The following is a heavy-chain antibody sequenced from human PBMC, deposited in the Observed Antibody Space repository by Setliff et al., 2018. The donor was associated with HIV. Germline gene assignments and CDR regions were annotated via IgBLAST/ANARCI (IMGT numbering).Heavy chain of an antibody. CDR1: GGSFSGYY. CDR3: ARGRTRTYFSHYYMDV. Sequence: SETLSLTCAVYGGSFSGYYWNWIRQPPGKGLEWIGYIYYSGSTNYKPSLKSRVTISVDMSKNQFSLRLSSVTAADTAVYYCARGRTRTYFSHYYMDVWGKGTTVTVSS. V-gene: IGHV4-59*08. CDR2: IYYSGST. J-gene: IGHJ6*03.